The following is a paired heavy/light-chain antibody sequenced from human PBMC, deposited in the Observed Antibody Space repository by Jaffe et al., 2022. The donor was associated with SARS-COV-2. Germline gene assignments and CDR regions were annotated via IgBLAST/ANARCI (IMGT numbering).Light chain of an antibody. J-gene: IGKJ2*01. V-gene: IGKV2-28*01. Sequence: DIVMTQSPLSLPVTPGEPASISCRSSQSLLHSNGYNYLDWYLQKPGQSPQLLIYLGSNRASGVPDRFSGSGSGTDFTLKISRVEAEDVGVYYCMQALQTSYTFGQGTKLEIK. CDR2: LGS. CDR3: MQALQTSYT. CDR1: QSLLHSNGYNY.
Heavy chain of an antibody. CDR1: GYTFTSYA. D-gene: IGHD2-8*01. CDR2: INAGNGNT. Sequence: QVQLVQSGAEVKKPGASVKVSCKASGYTFTSYAMHWVRQAPGQRLEWMGWINAGNGNTKYSQKFQGRVTITRDTSASTAYMELSSLRSEDTAVYYCARDSTRYCTNGVCYYYYGMDVWGQGTTVTVSS. V-gene: IGHV1-3*01. J-gene: IGHJ6*02. CDR3: ARDSTRYCTNGVCYYYYGMDV.